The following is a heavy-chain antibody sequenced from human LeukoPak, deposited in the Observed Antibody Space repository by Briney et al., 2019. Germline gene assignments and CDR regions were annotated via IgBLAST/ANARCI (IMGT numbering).Heavy chain of an antibody. V-gene: IGHV4-34*01. CDR1: GGSFSGYY. D-gene: IGHD3-22*01. CDR2: INTSGST. CDR3: ARDSPSYDSSGYRFDY. Sequence: PSETLSLTCAVYGGSFSGYYWSWIRQPPGKGLEWIGEINTSGSTNYNPSLKSRVTISVDTSKNQFSLKLSSVTAADTAVYYCARDSPSYDSSGYRFDYWGQGTLVTVSS. J-gene: IGHJ4*02.